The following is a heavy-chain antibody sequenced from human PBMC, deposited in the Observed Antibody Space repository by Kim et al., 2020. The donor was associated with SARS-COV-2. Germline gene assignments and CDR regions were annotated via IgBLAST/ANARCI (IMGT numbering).Heavy chain of an antibody. CDR1: GFPFSSWA. CDR2: IVGSGDST. CDR3: AHIWNRSY. D-gene: IGHD1-1*01. V-gene: IGHV3-23*01. Sequence: GGSLRLSCATSGFPFSSWAMTWVRQAPGKGLEWVSGIVGSGDSTAYADSVKGRFTISRDNSRNMLYLQMNSLRADDTAVYYFAHIWNRSYRGQGTLVTGS. J-gene: IGHJ4*02.